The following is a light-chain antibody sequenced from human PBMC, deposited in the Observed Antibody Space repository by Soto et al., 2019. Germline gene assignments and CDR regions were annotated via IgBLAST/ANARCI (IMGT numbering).Light chain of an antibody. V-gene: IGLV1-51*01. CDR1: SSNIGNNY. CDR2: DNH. CDR3: GTWDNSLSAWV. J-gene: IGLJ3*02. Sequence: QSVLTQPPSVSAAPGQKVTISCSGSSSNIGNNYVSWYQQFPGTAPELLIYDNHRRPSGIPDRFSGSKSGTSATLGITGLQTGDEADYYCGTWDNSLSAWVFGGGTQLTVL.